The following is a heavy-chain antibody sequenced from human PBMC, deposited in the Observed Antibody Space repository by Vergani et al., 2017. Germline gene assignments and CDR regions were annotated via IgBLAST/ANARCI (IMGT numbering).Heavy chain of an antibody. J-gene: IGHJ5*02. CDR2: TNPNSGGT. CDR3: ARDGRGYSGYCGWFDP. Sequence: QVQLVQSGPEVRKPGASVKVSSKASGYPFPGSYMHWVRQPPGQGLEWMGRTNPNSGGTNYAQKFQGRVTMTRDTSISTAYMELSRLRSDDTAVYYCARDGRGYSGYCGWFDPWGQGTLVTVSS. V-gene: IGHV1-2*02. D-gene: IGHD5-12*01. CDR1: GYPFPGSY.